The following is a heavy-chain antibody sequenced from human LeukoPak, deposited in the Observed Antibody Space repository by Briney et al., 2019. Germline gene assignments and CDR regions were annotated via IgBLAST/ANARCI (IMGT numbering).Heavy chain of an antibody. J-gene: IGHJ4*02. CDR2: ISGSGGDT. CDR3: VKSRTLYNSGKGDY. CDR1: GFTLSSYA. D-gene: IGHD3-10*01. Sequence: PGGSLRLSCTASGFTLSSYAVSWVRQAPGKGLEWVSSISGSGGDTYYAGFVKGRFTISRDNSKSTMYLQMNSLRAEDTAVYYCVKSRTLYNSGKGDYWGQGTLVTVSS. V-gene: IGHV3-23*01.